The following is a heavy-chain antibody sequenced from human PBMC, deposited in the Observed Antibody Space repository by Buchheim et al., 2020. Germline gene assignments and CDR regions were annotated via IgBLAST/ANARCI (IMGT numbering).Heavy chain of an antibody. J-gene: IGHJ6*02. CDR3: AKRSQYFVVVPADYGMDV. Sequence: EVQLVESGGGLVQPGGSLRLSCAASGFTFSSYAMSWVRQAPGKGLEWVSAISGSGGSTYYADSVKGRFTISRDNSKNTMYLQMNSLRAEDTAVYYCAKRSQYFVVVPADYGMDVWGQGTT. V-gene: IGHV3-23*04. D-gene: IGHD2-2*01. CDR1: GFTFSSYA. CDR2: ISGSGGST.